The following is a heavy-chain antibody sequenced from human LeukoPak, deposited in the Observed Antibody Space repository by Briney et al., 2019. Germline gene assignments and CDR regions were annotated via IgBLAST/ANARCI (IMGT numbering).Heavy chain of an antibody. CDR3: ARETKGYCSGGSCSY. J-gene: IGHJ4*02. CDR1: GFTFSSYS. Sequence: GGSLRLSCAASGFTFSSYSMNWVRQAPGKGLEWVSSISSSSSYIYYADSVKGRFTVSRDSAKNSLYLQMNSLRAEDTAVYYCARETKGYCSGGSCSYWGQGTLVTVSS. V-gene: IGHV3-21*01. D-gene: IGHD2-15*01. CDR2: ISSSSSYI.